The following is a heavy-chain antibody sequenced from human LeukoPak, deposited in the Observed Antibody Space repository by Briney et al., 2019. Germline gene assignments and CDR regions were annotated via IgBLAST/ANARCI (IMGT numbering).Heavy chain of an antibody. J-gene: IGHJ4*02. CDR2: INHSGST. CDR1: GGSFSGYY. Sequence: SETLSLTCAVYGGSFSGYYWSWIRQPPGKGLEWIGEINHSGSTNYNPSLKSRVTISVDTSKNQFSLKLSSVTAADTAVYYCARDQIPSENFDYWGQGTLVTVSS. CDR3: ARDQIPSENFDY. D-gene: IGHD6-19*01. V-gene: IGHV4-34*01.